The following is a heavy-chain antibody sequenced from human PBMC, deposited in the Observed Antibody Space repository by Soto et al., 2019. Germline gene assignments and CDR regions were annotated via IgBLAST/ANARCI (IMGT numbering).Heavy chain of an antibody. J-gene: IGHJ5*02. CDR1: GGTFSSYA. D-gene: IGHD3-22*01. CDR3: ARDPYDSSGYANNLVPPFDP. V-gene: IGHV1-69*01. CDR2: IIPSFGTA. Sequence: QVQLVKSGAEVKKPGSSVKVSCKASGGTFSSYAISWVRQAPGQGLEWMGGIIPSFGTANYAQKFQGRVTITADESTSTAYMELGSVRSEDTAVYYWARDPYDSSGYANNLVPPFDPWGQGTLVTVSS.